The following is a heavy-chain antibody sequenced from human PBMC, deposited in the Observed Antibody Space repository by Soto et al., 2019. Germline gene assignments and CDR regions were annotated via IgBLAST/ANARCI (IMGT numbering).Heavy chain of an antibody. CDR3: AKNPGYYYDSTGYHFDY. Sequence: EVQLLESGGGLVQPGGSLRLSCAASEFTFSNYAMSWVRQAPGKGLEWVSAISYGGGTTYYADSVTSRFTISRDNSKNTLYLQMNSLIAEDTAVYYCAKNPGYYYDSTGYHFDYWGQGTLVTVSS. CDR1: EFTFSNYA. J-gene: IGHJ4*02. D-gene: IGHD3-22*01. CDR2: ISYGGGTT. V-gene: IGHV3-23*01.